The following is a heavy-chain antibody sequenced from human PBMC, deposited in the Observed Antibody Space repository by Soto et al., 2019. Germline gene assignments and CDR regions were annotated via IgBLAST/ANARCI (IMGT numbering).Heavy chain of an antibody. D-gene: IGHD6-19*01. CDR2: IWYDGNTK. CDR3: ARPLLAPVAGPYYYGMDV. V-gene: IGHV3-33*01. Sequence: QIQLVESGGGVVQPGRSLRLSCTASGFTFNSYGFNWVRQAPGKGLEWVAGIWYDGNTKYYADSVKGRFTISRDNLRSTVYLQMNSLTAEDTAVYYCARPLLAPVAGPYYYGMDVWGQGTTVTVSS. CDR1: GFTFNSYG. J-gene: IGHJ6*02.